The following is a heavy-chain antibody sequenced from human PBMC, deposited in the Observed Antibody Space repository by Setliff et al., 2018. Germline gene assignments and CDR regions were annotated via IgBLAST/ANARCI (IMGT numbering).Heavy chain of an antibody. D-gene: IGHD2-8*01. CDR1: GYEFNNYG. J-gene: IGHJ4*02. Sequence: GASVKVSCKASGYEFNNYGIAWVRQAPGQGLEWMGWINGYNANTFYAPKLQGRLTMTTDASTATAYMELRSLRSDDTAIYFCSRLVRYCTTTTCQTLSGAEHWGQGTLVTVSS. CDR2: INGYNANT. CDR3: SRLVRYCTTTTCQTLSGAEH. V-gene: IGHV1-18*01.